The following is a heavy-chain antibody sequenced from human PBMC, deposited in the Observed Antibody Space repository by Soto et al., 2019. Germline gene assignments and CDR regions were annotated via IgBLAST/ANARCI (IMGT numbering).Heavy chain of an antibody. J-gene: IGHJ4*02. V-gene: IGHV4-31*03. CDR3: ARSSQSTVTTSDY. D-gene: IGHD4-17*01. CDR2: IYYSGST. Sequence: SETLSLTCTVSGGAISSGGDYWSWIRQHPGKGLEWIGYIYYSGSTYYNPSLKSRVTISVDTSKNQFSLKLSSVTAADTAVYYCARSSQSTVTTSDYWGQGTLVTVSS. CDR1: GGAISSGGDY.